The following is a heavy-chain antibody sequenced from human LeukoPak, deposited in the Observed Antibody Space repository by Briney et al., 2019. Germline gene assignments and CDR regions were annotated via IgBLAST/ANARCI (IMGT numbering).Heavy chain of an antibody. Sequence: SETLSLTCTVSGGSITGYHWSWIRQPPGKGLEWIGYIYSSETTNYKPSLKSRVTISVDTSNNQFSLKLSSVTAADTAPYYCARHRPGPYDYWGQGTLVTVSS. V-gene: IGHV4-59*08. CDR1: GGSITGYH. J-gene: IGHJ4*02. CDR2: IYSSETT. CDR3: ARHRPGPYDY.